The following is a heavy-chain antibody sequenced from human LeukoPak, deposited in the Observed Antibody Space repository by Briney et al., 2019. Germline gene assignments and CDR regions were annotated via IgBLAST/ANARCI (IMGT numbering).Heavy chain of an antibody. CDR3: ARVNIAAAGYYFDY. CDR1: GFTVSSDY. J-gene: IGHJ4*02. Sequence: GGSLRLSCAASGFTVSSDYMSWVRQAPGRGLEWVSVLYSGGSTYYADSVKGRFTISRDNSKNTLYLQMNTLRAEDTAVYYCARVNIAAAGYYFDYWGQGTLVTVSS. CDR2: LYSGGST. D-gene: IGHD6-13*01. V-gene: IGHV3-53*01.